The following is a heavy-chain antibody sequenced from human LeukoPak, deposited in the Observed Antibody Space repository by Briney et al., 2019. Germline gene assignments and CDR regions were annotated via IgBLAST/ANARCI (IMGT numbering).Heavy chain of an antibody. CDR2: ITASGGST. CDR3: AKGLGFWSGYYTPFDY. J-gene: IGHJ4*02. Sequence: PGGSLRLSCAASGFTFSGYAMSWVRQTPGKGLEWVSGITASGGSTYHADSVKGRFTISRDNSINTLSLQMNNLRAEDTAIYYCAKGLGFWSGYYTPFDYWGQGSSVTVSS. CDR1: GFTFSGYA. D-gene: IGHD3-3*01. V-gene: IGHV3-23*01.